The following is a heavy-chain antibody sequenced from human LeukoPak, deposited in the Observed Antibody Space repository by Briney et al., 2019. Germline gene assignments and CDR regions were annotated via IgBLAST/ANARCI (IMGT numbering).Heavy chain of an antibody. V-gene: IGHV3-11*01. J-gene: IGHJ3*02. CDR1: GFTFSDYY. Sequence: GGSLRLSCAASGFTFSDYYMSWIRQAPGKGLEWVSYTSSSGSTIYYADSVKGRFTISRDNAKNSLYLQMNSLRAEDTAVYYCASDTYYYDSSGYNDAFDIWGQGTMVTVSS. CDR3: ASDTYYYDSSGYNDAFDI. D-gene: IGHD3-22*01. CDR2: TSSSGSTI.